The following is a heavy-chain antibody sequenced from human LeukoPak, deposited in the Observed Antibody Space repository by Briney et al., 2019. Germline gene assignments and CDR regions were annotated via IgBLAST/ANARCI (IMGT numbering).Heavy chain of an antibody. D-gene: IGHD2-2*03. CDR1: GYTFTSYG. Sequence: ASVKVSCKASGYTFTSYGISWVRQAPGQGLEWMGRISAYNGNTNYAQKLQGRVTMTTDTSTSTAYMDLRSLRSDDTAVYYCARMDIVVVPAAPPYYYYYMDVWGKGTTVTVSS. CDR2: ISAYNGNT. J-gene: IGHJ6*03. V-gene: IGHV1-18*01. CDR3: ARMDIVVVPAAPPYYYYYMDV.